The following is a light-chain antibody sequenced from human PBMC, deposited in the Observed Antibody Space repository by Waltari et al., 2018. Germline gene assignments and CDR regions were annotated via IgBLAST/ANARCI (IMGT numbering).Light chain of an antibody. V-gene: IGLV3-25*03. Sequence: SYELPQTPSVSVSPGQTATIPCSGDVLPPQDAYWYQQKPGQAPVVILYKDTQRPSGIPERFSGSSSGTTVTLTISGVQAEDEADYYCQSIDSVVVFGGGTKLTVL. J-gene: IGLJ2*01. CDR1: VLPPQD. CDR3: QSIDSVVV. CDR2: KDT.